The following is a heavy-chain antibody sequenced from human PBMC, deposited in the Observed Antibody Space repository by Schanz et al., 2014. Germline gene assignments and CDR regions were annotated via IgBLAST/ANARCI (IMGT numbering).Heavy chain of an antibody. Sequence: EVQLLESGGALEQPGGSLRLSCAASGITFSDYAMSWVRQAPGKGLEWVSAISGSGGDTYYADSVKGRFTISRDNSKNTLYLQMNSLRAEDMAVYYCARADFWSGYASLDYYYGMDVWGQGTTVTVSS. D-gene: IGHD3-3*01. CDR1: GITFSDYA. CDR3: ARADFWSGYASLDYYYGMDV. J-gene: IGHJ6*02. V-gene: IGHV3-23*01. CDR2: ISGSGGDT.